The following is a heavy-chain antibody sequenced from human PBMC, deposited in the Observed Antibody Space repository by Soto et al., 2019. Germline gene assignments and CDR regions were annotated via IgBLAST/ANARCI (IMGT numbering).Heavy chain of an antibody. CDR3: ATITRRDGGALYYFDY. CDR2: IHYTGST. Sequence: SEPLSLTCTVSGGSISAYSCSWIRQPPGKGLEWIGYIHYTGSTNYNPSLKTRVTISVDTSKNHCSLRLSSVTAADTAVYFCATITRRDGGALYYFDYWGQGILVTVSS. J-gene: IGHJ4*02. D-gene: IGHD1-20*01. CDR1: GGSISAYS. V-gene: IGHV4-59*01.